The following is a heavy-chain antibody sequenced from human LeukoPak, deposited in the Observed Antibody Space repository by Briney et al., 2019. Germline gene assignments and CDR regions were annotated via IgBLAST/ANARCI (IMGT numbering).Heavy chain of an antibody. CDR2: INYWGHT. Sequence: SETLSLTCTVSGGSISGSNYHWGWIRQPPGKGLEWIGSINYWGHTYYNPSLESRVTISVDTSKNQFSLKVSSVTAADTALYYCAPTYTYTGGGYDYWGQGTLVTVSS. D-gene: IGHD5-18*01. CDR3: APTYTYTGGGYDY. J-gene: IGHJ4*02. CDR1: GGSISGSNYH. V-gene: IGHV4-39*01.